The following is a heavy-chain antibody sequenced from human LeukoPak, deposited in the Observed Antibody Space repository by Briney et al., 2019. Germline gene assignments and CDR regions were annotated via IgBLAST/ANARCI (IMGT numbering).Heavy chain of an antibody. V-gene: IGHV3-30*02. D-gene: IGHD1-26*01. J-gene: IGHJ4*02. Sequence: PGGSLRLSCAASGFSFSTFAMNWVRQAPGKGLEWLSFIRFDGSKQYYADSVKGRFTISRDSSKNTLYLQMNSLRADDTAVYYCAKDLLPVGASNYYFDYWGQGTLVTVSS. CDR1: GFSFSTFA. CDR3: AKDLLPVGASNYYFDY. CDR2: IRFDGSKQ.